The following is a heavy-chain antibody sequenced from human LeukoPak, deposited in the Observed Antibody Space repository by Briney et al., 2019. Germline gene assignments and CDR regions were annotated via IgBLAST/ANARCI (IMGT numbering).Heavy chain of an antibody. CDR2: IYYSGST. Sequence: PSQTLSLTCTVSGGSISSGGYYWSWIRRHPGKGLEWIGYIYYSGSTYYNPSLKSRVTISVDTSKNQFSLKLSSVTAADTAVYYCARVVGDIVVVPAAADAFDIWGQGTMVTVSS. CDR3: ARVVGDIVVVPAAADAFDI. D-gene: IGHD2-2*01. CDR1: GGSISSGGYY. V-gene: IGHV4-31*03. J-gene: IGHJ3*02.